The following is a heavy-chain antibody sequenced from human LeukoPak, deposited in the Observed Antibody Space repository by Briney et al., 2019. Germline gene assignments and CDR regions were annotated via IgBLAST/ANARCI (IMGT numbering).Heavy chain of an antibody. CDR3: AKGGPPTGASPRPWDFNY. CDR2: ISYDGSYE. Sequence: PGGSLRLSCAASRFTFSTYGMHWVRQAPGKGLEWVAVISYDGSYEAYADSVKGRFTISRDNSKNTLYLQMNSLRVEDTAVYYCAKGGPPTGASPRPWDFNYWGQGALVTVSS. V-gene: IGHV3-30*18. D-gene: IGHD1-26*01. J-gene: IGHJ4*02. CDR1: RFTFSTYG.